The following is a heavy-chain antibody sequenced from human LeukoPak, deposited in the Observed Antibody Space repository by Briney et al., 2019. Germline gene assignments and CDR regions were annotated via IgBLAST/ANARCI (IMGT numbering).Heavy chain of an antibody. V-gene: IGHV3-9*01. D-gene: IGHD6-25*01. CDR2: ISWNSGSI. J-gene: IGHJ4*02. CDR1: GFTFDGYA. Sequence: GGSLRLSCAASGFTFDGYAMHWDRQAPGKGLEWVSGISWNSGSIGYADSVKGRFTISRDNAKNSLYLQMNSLRAEDTALYYCAKDLYSSGPFDYWGQGTLVTVSS. CDR3: AKDLYSSGPFDY.